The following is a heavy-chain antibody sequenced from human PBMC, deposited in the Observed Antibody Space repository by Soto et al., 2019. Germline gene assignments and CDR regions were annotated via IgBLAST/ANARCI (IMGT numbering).Heavy chain of an antibody. J-gene: IGHJ6*02. CDR2: IDPSDSYT. Sequence: GESLKVSCKGSGYSFTSYWISWVRQMPGKGLERMGRIDPSDSYTNYSPSFQGHVTISADKSISTAYLQWSSLKASDTAMYYCASDYYYDSIYIRDYYYYGMEGWCQGPTVTVS. D-gene: IGHD3-22*01. CDR3: ASDYYYDSIYIRDYYYYGMEG. V-gene: IGHV5-10-1*01. CDR1: GYSFTSYW.